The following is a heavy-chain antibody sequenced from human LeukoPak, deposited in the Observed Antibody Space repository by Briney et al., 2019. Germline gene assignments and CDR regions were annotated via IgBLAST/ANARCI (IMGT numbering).Heavy chain of an antibody. V-gene: IGHV4-59*01. Sequence: SEALSLTCTVSGGSISSYYWGWIRQPPGKGLEYIGYIYNGGAPNYNPSLKSRVTISGDTSKNQFSLRLTSVTAADTAVYYCAGISAAAVEPWGKGTTVTISS. D-gene: IGHD6-13*01. J-gene: IGHJ6*04. CDR2: IYNGGAP. CDR1: GGSISSYY. CDR3: AGISAAAVEP.